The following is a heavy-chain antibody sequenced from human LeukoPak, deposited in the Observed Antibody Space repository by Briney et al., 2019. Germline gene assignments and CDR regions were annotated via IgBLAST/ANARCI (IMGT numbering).Heavy chain of an antibody. CDR3: ARRGSSWYNDF. D-gene: IGHD6-13*01. CDR2: ICPGDSET. Sequence: GASLQISCKGSGSRFTSYCIAWARPMPGKGLEWVGIICPGDSETRYSPSFQGQVTISADKSISTAYLQWSSLKASDTAVYFCARRGSSWYNDFWGQGTLVTVSS. J-gene: IGHJ4*02. CDR1: GSRFTSYC. V-gene: IGHV5-51*01.